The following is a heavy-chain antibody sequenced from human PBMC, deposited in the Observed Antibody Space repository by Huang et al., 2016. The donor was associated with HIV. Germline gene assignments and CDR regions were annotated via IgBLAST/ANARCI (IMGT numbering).Heavy chain of an antibody. J-gene: IGHJ3*02. D-gene: IGHD3-16*01. CDR2: ISYDGSNK. Sequence: QVQLVESGGGVVQPGRSLRLSCAASGFTFNNYGMHWVRQAPGKGLEWVAVISYDGSNKYYADSVKGRFTISRDNSKNTLYLQMNSLRAEDTAVYYCAKGGSAFDIWGKGTMVTVSS. V-gene: IGHV3-30*18. CDR3: AKGGSAFDI. CDR1: GFTFNNYG.